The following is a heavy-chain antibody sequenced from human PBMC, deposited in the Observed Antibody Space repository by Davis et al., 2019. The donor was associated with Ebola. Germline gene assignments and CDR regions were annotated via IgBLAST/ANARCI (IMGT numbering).Heavy chain of an antibody. CDR3: ARGFLRDGFDI. CDR2: TYYSSKWYN. V-gene: IGHV6-1*01. J-gene: IGHJ3*02. CDR1: GDSVSSGG. D-gene: IGHD3-3*01. Sequence: HSQTLSLTCVISGDSVSSGGWNWIRQSPSRGLEWLGRTYYSSKWYNDYAVSVKSRITINPDTSKNQFSLQLNSVTPEDTAVYYCARGFLRDGFDIWGQGTMIIVSS.